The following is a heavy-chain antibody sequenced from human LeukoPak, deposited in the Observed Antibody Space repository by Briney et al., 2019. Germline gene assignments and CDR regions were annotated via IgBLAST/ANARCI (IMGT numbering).Heavy chain of an antibody. CDR1: GYTFTGYY. V-gene: IGHV1-2*02. CDR3: ARVVGATNWYFDL. D-gene: IGHD1-26*01. Sequence: ASVKVPCKASGYTFTGYYMHWVRQAPGQGLEWMGWINPNSGGTNYAQKFQGRVTMTRDTSISTAYMELSRLRSDDTAVYYCARVVGATNWYFDLWGRGTLVTVSS. CDR2: INPNSGGT. J-gene: IGHJ2*01.